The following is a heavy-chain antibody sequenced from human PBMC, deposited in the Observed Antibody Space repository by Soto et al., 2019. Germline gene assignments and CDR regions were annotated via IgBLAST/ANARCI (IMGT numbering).Heavy chain of an antibody. D-gene: IGHD3-9*01. V-gene: IGHV4-4*02. CDR1: GGSISSSNW. Sequence: SETLSLTCAVSGGSISSSNWWSWVRQPPGKGLEWIGEIYHSGSTNYNPSLKSRVTISVDKSKNQFSLKRSSVTAADTAVYYCASVGTGSPTWFDPWGQGTLVTVSS. J-gene: IGHJ5*02. CDR2: IYHSGST. CDR3: ASVGTGSPTWFDP.